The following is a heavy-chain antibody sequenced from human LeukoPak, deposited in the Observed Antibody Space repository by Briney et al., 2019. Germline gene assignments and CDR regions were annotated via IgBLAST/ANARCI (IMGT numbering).Heavy chain of an antibody. CDR2: MWYDGSNK. D-gene: IGHD2-15*01. V-gene: IGHV3-33*01. CDR3: AREGSRYYFDY. J-gene: IGHJ4*02. Sequence: GGSLRLSCAASGFTFSSYGMHWVRQAPGKGLEWVAVMWYDGSNKYYADSVKGRFTISRDNSKNMLYLQMNSLRAEDTAVYYCAREGSRYYFDYWGQGTLVTVSS. CDR1: GFTFSSYG.